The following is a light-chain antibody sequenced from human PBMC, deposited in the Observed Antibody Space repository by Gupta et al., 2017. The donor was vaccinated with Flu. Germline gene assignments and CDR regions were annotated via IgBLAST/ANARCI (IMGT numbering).Light chain of an antibody. V-gene: IGKV1-5*03. CDR2: KAS. J-gene: IGKJ1*01. CDR1: QSTGSL. Sequence: DIQMTQSPSTLSASVGDRVTITCRASQSTGSLMAWYQHKPGKAPKLLIYKASSLESGVPSRFSGSGSGTEFTLTISSLQPDDFATYYCQQYHSFSWTFGQGTKE. CDR3: QQYHSFSWT.